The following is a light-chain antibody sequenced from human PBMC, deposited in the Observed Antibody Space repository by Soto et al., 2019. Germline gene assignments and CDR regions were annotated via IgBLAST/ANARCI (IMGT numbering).Light chain of an antibody. V-gene: IGKV1-5*03. Sequence: SVGDRVTITCRASQSISSWLAWYQQKPGKAPKLLIYKASSLESGVPSRFSGSGSGTEFTLTVSSLQPDDFATYYCQQYNNYPWTFGQGTKVEIK. CDR1: QSISSW. CDR2: KAS. CDR3: QQYNNYPWT. J-gene: IGKJ1*01.